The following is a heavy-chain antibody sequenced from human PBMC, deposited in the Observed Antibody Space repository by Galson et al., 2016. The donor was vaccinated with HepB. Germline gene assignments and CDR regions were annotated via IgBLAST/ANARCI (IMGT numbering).Heavy chain of an antibody. Sequence: SLRLSCAASGFTFSSYGMHWVRQAPGKGLEWVAVISYGGSNKYYADSVKGRFTISRDNSKNTLYLQMNSLRAEDTAVYYCAKEGKFGYSSSWYYGDYFDYWGQGTLVTVSS. D-gene: IGHD6-13*01. J-gene: IGHJ4*02. V-gene: IGHV3-30*18. CDR1: GFTFSSYG. CDR3: AKEGKFGYSSSWYYGDYFDY. CDR2: ISYGGSNK.